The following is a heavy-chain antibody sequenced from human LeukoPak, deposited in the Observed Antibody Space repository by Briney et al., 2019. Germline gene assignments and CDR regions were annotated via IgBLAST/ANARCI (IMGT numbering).Heavy chain of an antibody. CDR2: IYYSGST. Sequence: PSETLSLTCTVSGGSISSYYWSWIRQPPGKGLEWIGYIYYSGSTNYNPSLKSRVTISVDTSKNQFSLKLGSVTAADTAVYYCARVDYDSSGYYSRRVGNSAFDIWGQGTMVTVSS. V-gene: IGHV4-59*12. D-gene: IGHD3-22*01. J-gene: IGHJ3*02. CDR1: GGSISSYY. CDR3: ARVDYDSSGYYSRRVGNSAFDI.